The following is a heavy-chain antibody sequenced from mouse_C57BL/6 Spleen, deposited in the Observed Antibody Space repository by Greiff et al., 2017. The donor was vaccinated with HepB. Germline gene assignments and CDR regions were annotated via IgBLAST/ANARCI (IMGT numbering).Heavy chain of an antibody. V-gene: IGHV1-82*01. D-gene: IGHD1-1*01. CDR1: GYAFSSSW. Sequence: VQLQESGPELVKPGASVKISCKASGYAFSSSWMNWVKQRPGKGLEWIGRIYPGDGDTNYNGKFKGKATLTADKSSSTAYMQLSSLTSEDSAVYFCARDLTTVVPRFAYWGQGTLVTVSA. CDR3: ARDLTTVVPRFAY. CDR2: IYPGDGDT. J-gene: IGHJ3*01.